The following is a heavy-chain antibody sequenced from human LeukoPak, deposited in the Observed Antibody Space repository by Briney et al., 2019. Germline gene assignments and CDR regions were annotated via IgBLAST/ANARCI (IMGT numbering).Heavy chain of an antibody. CDR3: ARGLEWLDY. J-gene: IGHJ4*02. V-gene: IGHV3-30*03. CDR1: GFTFSSYG. Sequence: GGSLRLSCAASGFTFSSYGMHWVRQAPGKGLEWEAVIPYDGSNKYYADSVKGRFTISRDNSKNTLYLQMNSLRAEDTAVYYCARGLEWLDYWGQGTLVTVSS. D-gene: IGHD3-3*01. CDR2: IPYDGSNK.